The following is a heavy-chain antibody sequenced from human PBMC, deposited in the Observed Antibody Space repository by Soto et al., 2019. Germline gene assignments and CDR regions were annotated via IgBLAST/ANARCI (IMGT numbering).Heavy chain of an antibody. Sequence: PSETLSLTCTVSGGSISSGDYYWSWIRQPPGKGLEWIGYIYYSGSTYYNPSLKSRVTISVDTSKNRFSLKLSSVTAADTAVYYCARDYGGNSANYYYYYGMDVWGQGTTVTVSS. CDR2: IYYSGST. D-gene: IGHD4-17*01. J-gene: IGHJ6*02. CDR1: GGSISSGDYY. V-gene: IGHV4-30-4*01. CDR3: ARDYGGNSANYYYYYGMDV.